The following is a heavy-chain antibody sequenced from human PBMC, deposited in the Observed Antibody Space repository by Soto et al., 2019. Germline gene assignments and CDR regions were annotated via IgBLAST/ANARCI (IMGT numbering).Heavy chain of an antibody. J-gene: IGHJ5*02. CDR3: ARASYCSSTNCYDYNWFDP. CDR2: THYSGNT. D-gene: IGHD2-2*01. Sequence: SETLSLTCTVSGGSISSHYWSWIRQPPGKGLEWIGNTHYSGNTNYNPSLKSRVTISVVTSKNQFSLKLSSVTAADTAVYYCARASYCSSTNCYDYNWFDPWGQGTLVTVSS. CDR1: GGSISSHY. V-gene: IGHV4-59*11.